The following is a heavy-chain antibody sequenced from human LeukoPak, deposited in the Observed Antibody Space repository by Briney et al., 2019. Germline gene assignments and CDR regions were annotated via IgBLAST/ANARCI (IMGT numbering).Heavy chain of an antibody. V-gene: IGHV1-69*05. CDR1: GGTFSSYA. CDR2: IIPIFGTA. CDR3: ASTYYGSGSYGTLDY. Sequence: GASVKVSCKASGGTFSSYAISWVRQALGQGLEWMGRIIPIFGTANYAQKFQGRVTITTDESTSTAYMELSSLRSEDTAVYYCASTYYGSGSYGTLDYWGQGTLVTVSS. D-gene: IGHD3-10*01. J-gene: IGHJ4*02.